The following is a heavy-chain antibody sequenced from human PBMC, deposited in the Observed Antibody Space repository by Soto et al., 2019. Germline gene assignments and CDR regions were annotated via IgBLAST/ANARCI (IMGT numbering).Heavy chain of an antibody. V-gene: IGHV3-30*18. J-gene: IGHJ5*02. Sequence: GGSLRLSCADSGFTFSSYGMHWVRQAPGKGLEWVAVISYDGSNKYYADSVKGRFTISRDNSKNTLYLHMNSLRAEDTAVYYCAKDRWVIPMVRGVPYNWFDPWGQGTLVTVSS. CDR3: AKDRWVIPMVRGVPYNWFDP. CDR2: ISYDGSNK. D-gene: IGHD3-10*01. CDR1: GFTFSSYG.